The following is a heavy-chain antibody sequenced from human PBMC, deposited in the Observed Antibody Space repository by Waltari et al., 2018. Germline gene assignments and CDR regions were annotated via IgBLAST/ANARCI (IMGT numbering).Heavy chain of an antibody. V-gene: IGHV3-33*05. D-gene: IGHD3-3*01. CDR3: ARDSAIRFLQWLPQSKWFDP. CDR1: GFIFSSHG. Sequence: VQLVESGGGVVQPGRSLRLSCAASGFIFSSHGIHWIRQGPGRGLEWVAFISNDGSEKQYADSVNGRFTISRDNSNNTVSLQMNSLRDDDTSFYYCARDSAIRFLQWLPQSKWFDPWGQGTLVIVSS. CDR2: ISNDGSEK. J-gene: IGHJ5*02.